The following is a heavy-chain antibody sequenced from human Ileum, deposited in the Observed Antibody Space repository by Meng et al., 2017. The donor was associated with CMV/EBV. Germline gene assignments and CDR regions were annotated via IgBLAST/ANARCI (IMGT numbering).Heavy chain of an antibody. Sequence: QVDLWESGPRRVRPPRTLSRTCVVSGGSSGSGIYYWRWIGGPARKGLEGIARIYTSGSTNYNPSLKSRVTISVDTSKNQFSLKLSSVTAADTAVYYCARDSYSSSWAMDYWGQGTLVTVSS. CDR1: GGSSGSGIYY. J-gene: IGHJ4*02. V-gene: IGHV4-61*02. CDR2: IYTSGST. CDR3: ARDSYSSSWAMDY. D-gene: IGHD6-13*01.